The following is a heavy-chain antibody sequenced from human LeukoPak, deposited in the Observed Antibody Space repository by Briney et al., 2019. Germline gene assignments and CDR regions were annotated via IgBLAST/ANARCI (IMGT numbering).Heavy chain of an antibody. CDR1: GYTFTGYY. V-gene: IGHV1-2*02. D-gene: IGHD6-13*01. CDR3: ARDGMVPYSSSWYFAY. Sequence: GASVKVSCKASGYTFTGYYMHWVRQAPGQGLELMWWINPNSGGTNYAQKFQGRVTMTRDRSISTAYMELSRLRSDDTAVYYCARDGMVPYSSSWYFAYWGQGTLVTVSS. CDR2: INPNSGGT. J-gene: IGHJ4*02.